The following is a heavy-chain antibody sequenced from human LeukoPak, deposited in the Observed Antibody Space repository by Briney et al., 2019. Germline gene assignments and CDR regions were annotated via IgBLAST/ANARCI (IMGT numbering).Heavy chain of an antibody. V-gene: IGHV4-4*09. D-gene: IGHD3-16*01. J-gene: IGHJ3*02. CDR2: IYTSGGS. CDR3: ARHPIVFGGSSGAFDI. CDR1: GASISDSY. Sequence: PSETLSLTCTVSGASISDSYWSWIRQPPGKGLGWIGYIYTSGGSVYNPSLLGRVSISADMSKNQFSLNVNSVTAADTAVYFCARHPIVFGGSSGAFDIWGQGAMVTVTS.